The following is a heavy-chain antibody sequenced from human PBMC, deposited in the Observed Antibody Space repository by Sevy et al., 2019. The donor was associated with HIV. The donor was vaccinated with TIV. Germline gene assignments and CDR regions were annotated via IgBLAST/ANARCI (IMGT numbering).Heavy chain of an antibody. D-gene: IGHD1-26*01. J-gene: IGHJ3*01. V-gene: IGHV3-23*01. CDR2: LSGSGGSI. Sequence: RGCLRLSCAASGFTSSNYAMSWVRQAPGKGLEGVSGLSGSGGSIYYADSVKGRFTTSRDNSRNTLYLQINSLRAEDTAVYYCSKDRIWELGDSFDVWGQGTMVIVSS. CDR1: GFTSSNYA. CDR3: SKDRIWELGDSFDV.